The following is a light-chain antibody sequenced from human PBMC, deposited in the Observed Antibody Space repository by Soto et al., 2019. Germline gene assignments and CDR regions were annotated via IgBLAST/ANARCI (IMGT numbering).Light chain of an antibody. Sequence: EIVMTQSPATLSVSPGERATLSCRASQSISSSLAWYQQKPVQAPRLLIYGASTRATGIPARFSGSGSGTEFTLTISSLQSEDFAVYYCQQYNNWPPLTFGGGTKVEIE. CDR1: QSISSS. J-gene: IGKJ4*01. CDR3: QQYNNWPPLT. CDR2: GAS. V-gene: IGKV3D-15*01.